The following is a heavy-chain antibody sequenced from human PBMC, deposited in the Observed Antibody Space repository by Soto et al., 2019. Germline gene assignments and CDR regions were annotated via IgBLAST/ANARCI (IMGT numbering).Heavy chain of an antibody. Sequence: EVKLVESGGGLVQSGGSLRLSCATSGFTFSDEWMHWVRQAPGKGLVWVSRINKDGSYKNYADFVEGRFTISRDDARSELYLQMDRLRAEDTAVYYCASGGLEPFDYLGQGALVTVSS. CDR3: ASGGLEPFDY. J-gene: IGHJ4*02. CDR1: GFTFSDEW. D-gene: IGHD1-1*01. V-gene: IGHV3-74*01. CDR2: INKDGSYK.